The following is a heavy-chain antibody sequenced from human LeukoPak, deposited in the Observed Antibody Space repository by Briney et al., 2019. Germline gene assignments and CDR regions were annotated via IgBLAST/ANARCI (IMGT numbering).Heavy chain of an antibody. D-gene: IGHD3-22*01. V-gene: IGHV1-69*05. Sequence: ASMKVSCKASGGTFSSYAISWVRQAPGQGLEWMGRIIPIFGTANYAQKFQGRVTITTDESTSTAYMELSSLRSEDTAVYYCARSYYDSSGPFDYWGQGTLVTVSS. CDR2: IIPIFGTA. CDR3: ARSYYDSSGPFDY. CDR1: GGTFSSYA. J-gene: IGHJ4*02.